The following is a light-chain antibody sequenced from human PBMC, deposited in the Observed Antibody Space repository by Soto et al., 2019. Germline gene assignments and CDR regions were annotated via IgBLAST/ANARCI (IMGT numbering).Light chain of an antibody. CDR2: EVT. CDR3: SSYTSSILYV. CDR1: SSDVGGYNY. J-gene: IGLJ1*01. V-gene: IGLV2-14*01. Sequence: QSALTQPASVSGSLGQSITISCTGTSSDVGGYNYVSWYQQHPGKAPKLLLYEVTARPSGVSYRFSGSKSGNTASLTISGLPAEDEAYYYCSSYTSSILYVFGTGTKVTVL.